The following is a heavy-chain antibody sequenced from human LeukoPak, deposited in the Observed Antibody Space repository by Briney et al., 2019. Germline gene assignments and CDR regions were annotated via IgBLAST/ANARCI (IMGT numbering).Heavy chain of an antibody. CDR3: AKDSSSYDWGYMDV. J-gene: IGHJ6*03. CDR2: IKQDGSEK. V-gene: IGHV3-7*03. D-gene: IGHD3-22*01. CDR1: GFTFSSYW. Sequence: GGSLRLSCAASGFTFSSYWMSWVRQAPGKGLEWVANIKQDGSEKYYVDSVKGRFTISRDNAKNSLYLQTNSLRAEDTAVYYCAKDSSSYDWGYMDVWGKGTTVTISS.